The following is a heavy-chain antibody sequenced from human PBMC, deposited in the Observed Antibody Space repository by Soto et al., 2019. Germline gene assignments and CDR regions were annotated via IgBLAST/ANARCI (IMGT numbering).Heavy chain of an antibody. CDR3: ARDREAAAHYYYYGMDV. CDR2: IYYSGST. CDR1: GCSVSSYY. Sequence: PSETLSLSCPVSGCSVSSYYLSLIRPPPGKGLEWIGYIYYSGSTNYNLSLKSRVTISVDTSKNQFSLKLSSVTAADTAVYYCARDREAAAHYYYYGMDVWGQGTKVTVSS. V-gene: IGHV4-59*02. D-gene: IGHD6-13*01. J-gene: IGHJ6*02.